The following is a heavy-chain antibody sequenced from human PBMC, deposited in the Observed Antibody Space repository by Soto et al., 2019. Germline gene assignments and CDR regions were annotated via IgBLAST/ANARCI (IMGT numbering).Heavy chain of an antibody. CDR3: GRVVEGATRHTDPDS. CDR2: VYHNGGA. Sequence: SETLSLTCTVSGVSIHNSHSFWAWIRQPPGKGLQFIASVYHNGGAHYDSSLKSPVTISVDTANNQVSLRMRSLTAADTAFYYCGRVVEGATRHTDPDSWGQGILVTVSS. D-gene: IGHD2-21*01. J-gene: IGHJ5*01. V-gene: IGHV4-39*01. CDR1: GVSIHNSHSF.